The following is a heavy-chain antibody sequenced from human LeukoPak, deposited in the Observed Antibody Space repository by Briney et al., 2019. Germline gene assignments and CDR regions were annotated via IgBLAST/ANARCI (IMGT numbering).Heavy chain of an antibody. CDR2: IWYDGSNK. V-gene: IGHV3-33*08. Sequence: PGGSLRLSCAASGFTFNSYGMHWVRQAPGKGLEWVAVIWYDGSNKYYADSVKGRFTISRDNSKNTLYLQMNSLRAEDTAVYYCARDSEDIVLMGFDPWGQGTLVTVSS. CDR1: GFTFNSYG. J-gene: IGHJ5*02. D-gene: IGHD2-8*01. CDR3: ARDSEDIVLMGFDP.